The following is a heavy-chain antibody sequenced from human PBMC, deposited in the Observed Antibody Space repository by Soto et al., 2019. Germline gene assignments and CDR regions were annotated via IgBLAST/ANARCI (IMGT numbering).Heavy chain of an antibody. CDR3: ARHHDS. Sequence: SETLSLTCTVSGGSITYINNHYCSWFRLPPGKGLEWIGYIYYSGSTNYNPSLKSRVTISVDTSKNQFSLRLSSVTAADTAVYYCARHHDSWGQGTLVTVS. J-gene: IGHJ4*02. CDR2: IYYSGST. V-gene: IGHV4-59*08. CDR1: GGSITYINNHY.